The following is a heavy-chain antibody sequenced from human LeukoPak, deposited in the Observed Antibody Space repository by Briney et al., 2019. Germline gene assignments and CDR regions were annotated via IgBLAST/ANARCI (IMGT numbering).Heavy chain of an antibody. CDR3: ARRGDGYNFASQPLDY. CDR1: GYTFTGYY. Sequence: ASVKVSCKASGYTFTGYYMHWVRQAPGQGLEWMGWINPNSGGTNYAQKFQGRVIMTRDTSISTAYMELSRLRSDDTAVYYCARRGDGYNFASQPLDYWGQGTLVTVSS. CDR2: INPNSGGT. D-gene: IGHD5-24*01. V-gene: IGHV1-2*02. J-gene: IGHJ4*02.